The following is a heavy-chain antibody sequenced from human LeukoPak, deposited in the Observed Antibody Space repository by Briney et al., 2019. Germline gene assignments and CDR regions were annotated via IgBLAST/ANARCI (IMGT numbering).Heavy chain of an antibody. V-gene: IGHV4-39*01. CDR3: ATLSVARIAARNY. Sequence: SETLSLTCTVSGGSISSSSYYWGWIRQPPGKGLEWIGSIYYSGSTYYNPSLKSRVTISVDTSKNQFSLKLSSVTAADTAVYYCATLSVARIAARNYWGQGTLVTVSS. D-gene: IGHD6-6*01. CDR1: GGSISSSSYY. CDR2: IYYSGST. J-gene: IGHJ4*02.